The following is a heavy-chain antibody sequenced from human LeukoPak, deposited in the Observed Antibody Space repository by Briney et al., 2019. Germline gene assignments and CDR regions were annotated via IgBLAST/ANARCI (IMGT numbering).Heavy chain of an antibody. CDR3: ARATVLRFLEWLGAFDI. CDR2: INPNSGGT. CDR1: GYIFTGYY. D-gene: IGHD3-3*01. J-gene: IGHJ3*02. Sequence: ASVKVSCKASGYIFTGYYMHWVRQAPGQGLEWMGWINPNSGGTNYAQKFQGRVTMTRDTSISTAYMELSRLRSDDTAVYYCARATVLRFLEWLGAFDIWGQGTMVTVSS. V-gene: IGHV1-2*02.